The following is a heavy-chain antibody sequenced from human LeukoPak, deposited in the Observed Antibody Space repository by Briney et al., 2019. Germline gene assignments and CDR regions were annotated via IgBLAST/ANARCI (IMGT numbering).Heavy chain of an antibody. Sequence: ASVKVSCKASGYTFTGYYIHWVRQAPGQGLEWMGWINPDNGGTNYAQKFQGRVTMTRDMSISTAYMELSRLRSDDTAVYYCARDPSNSGYDYLYYFDYWGQGTLVTVSS. CDR1: GYTFTGYY. D-gene: IGHD5-12*01. J-gene: IGHJ4*02. V-gene: IGHV1-2*02. CDR2: INPDNGGT. CDR3: ARDPSNSGYDYLYYFDY.